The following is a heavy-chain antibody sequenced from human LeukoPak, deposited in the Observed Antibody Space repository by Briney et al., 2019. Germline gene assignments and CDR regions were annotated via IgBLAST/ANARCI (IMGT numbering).Heavy chain of an antibody. V-gene: IGHV1-46*01. Sequence: ASVKVSCKASGYTFTSYYMHWVRQAPGQGLEWMGIINPSDDSTSYAQKFQGRVTMTRDTPTSTVYMELSSLRSEDTAVYYCAKGGHVAHLINFDYWGQGTLVTVSS. J-gene: IGHJ4*02. D-gene: IGHD2-21*01. CDR1: GYTFTSYY. CDR3: AKGGHVAHLINFDY. CDR2: INPSDDST.